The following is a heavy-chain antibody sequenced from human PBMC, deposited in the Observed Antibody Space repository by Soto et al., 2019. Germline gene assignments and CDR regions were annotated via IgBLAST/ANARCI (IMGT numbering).Heavy chain of an antibody. D-gene: IGHD6-6*01. Sequence: QVQLVQSGAEVKKPGASVKVSCKASGYTFTGYYMHWVRQAPGQGLEWMGWINPNSGGTNYAQKFQGWVTMTRDTSISAADMELSRLRSDDTAVYYCARVEAARPGGPFDYWGQGTLVTVSS. CDR3: ARVEAARPGGPFDY. CDR1: GYTFTGYY. CDR2: INPNSGGT. J-gene: IGHJ4*02. V-gene: IGHV1-2*04.